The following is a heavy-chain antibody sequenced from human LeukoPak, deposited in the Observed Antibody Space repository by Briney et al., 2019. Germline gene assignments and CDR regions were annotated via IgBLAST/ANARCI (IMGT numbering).Heavy chain of an antibody. CDR1: GGSISSYY. CDR3: ARFIYYGSGSYYYFDD. Sequence: PSETLSLTCTVSGGSISSYYWSWIRQPAGKGLEWIGRIYSSGSSSYNPSLKSRATMSVDTSNNQFSLKLRSVTAADTAVYFCARFIYYGSGSYYYFDDWGQGTLVTVSS. V-gene: IGHV4-4*07. CDR2: IYSSGSS. D-gene: IGHD3-10*01. J-gene: IGHJ4*02.